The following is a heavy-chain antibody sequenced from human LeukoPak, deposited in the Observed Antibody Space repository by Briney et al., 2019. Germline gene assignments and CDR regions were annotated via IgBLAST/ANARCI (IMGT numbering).Heavy chain of an antibody. CDR1: GFTFSSYW. D-gene: IGHD3-10*01. Sequence: PGGSLRLSCAASGFTFSSYWIHWVRQVPGKGLVWVSRIDYDGSITNYADSVKGRFTISRDNSKNTLYLQMNSLRAEDTAVYYCAKDYGYYYYYGMDVWGQGTTVTVSS. CDR2: IDYDGSIT. CDR3: AKDYGYYYYYGMDV. V-gene: IGHV3-74*01. J-gene: IGHJ6*02.